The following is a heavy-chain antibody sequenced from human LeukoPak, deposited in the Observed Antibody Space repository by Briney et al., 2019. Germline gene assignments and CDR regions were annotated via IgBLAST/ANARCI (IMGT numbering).Heavy chain of an antibody. Sequence: GGSLRLSCAASGLTFSSYGMHWVRQAPGKGLELVALIWYDGSNKYYADSVKGRFTISRDNSKNTLYLQMNSLRAEDTAVYYCARDYGSGIDCWGQGTLVTVSS. D-gene: IGHD3-10*01. J-gene: IGHJ4*02. CDR1: GLTFSSYG. CDR2: IWYDGSNK. CDR3: ARDYGSGIDC. V-gene: IGHV3-33*01.